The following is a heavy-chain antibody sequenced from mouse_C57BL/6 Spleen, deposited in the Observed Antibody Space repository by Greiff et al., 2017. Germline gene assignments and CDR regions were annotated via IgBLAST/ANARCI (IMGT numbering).Heavy chain of an antibody. CDR2: IYPGGGYT. CDR1: GYTFTNYW. CDR3: ARGGVDGYYGLDY. D-gene: IGHD2-3*01. J-gene: IGHJ2*01. Sequence: QVQLQQSGAELVRPGTSVKMSCKASGYTFTNYWIGWAKQRPGHGLEWIGDIYPGGGYTNYNEKFKGKATLTADKSSSTAYMQFSSLTSEDSAIYYCARGGVDGYYGLDYWGQGTTLTVSS. V-gene: IGHV1-63*01.